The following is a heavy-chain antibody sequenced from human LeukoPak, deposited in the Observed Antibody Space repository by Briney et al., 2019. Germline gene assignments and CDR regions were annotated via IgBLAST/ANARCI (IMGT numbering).Heavy chain of an antibody. V-gene: IGHV3-23*01. D-gene: IGHD4-11*01. Sequence: GGSLRLSCAASGFTFSSYAMTWVRQAPGQGLEWVSAISGSGASTYYADSVRGRFTISRDNSKNTLYLQVNSLRGEDTAVYYCARDYQVMDVWGKGTTVTVSS. CDR2: ISGSGAST. J-gene: IGHJ6*03. CDR1: GFTFSSYA. CDR3: ARDYQVMDV.